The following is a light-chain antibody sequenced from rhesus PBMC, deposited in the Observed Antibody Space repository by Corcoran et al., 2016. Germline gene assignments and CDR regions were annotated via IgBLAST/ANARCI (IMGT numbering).Light chain of an antibody. V-gene: IGKV3-42*01. CDR1: QSVSSS. CDR3: QQDYSWPWT. CDR2: GAT. J-gene: IGKJ1*01. Sequence: EIVMTQSPATLSLSPGERATLSCRASQSVSSSLAWYQQKPGQAPKLLIYGATSRATGIPDRFSGRGSGTGFTLTISSLEPEDVGVYYCQQDYSWPWTFGQGTKVEIK.